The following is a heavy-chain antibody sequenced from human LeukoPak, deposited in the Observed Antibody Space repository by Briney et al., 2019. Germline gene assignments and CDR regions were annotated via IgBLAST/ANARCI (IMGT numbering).Heavy chain of an antibody. D-gene: IGHD3-16*01. CDR2: IIPILGIA. V-gene: IGHV1-69*04. J-gene: IGHJ5*02. Sequence: GASVKVSCKASGGTFSRYAISWVRQAPGQGLEWMGRIIPILGIANYAQKFQGRVTITADKSTSTAYMELSSLRSEDTAVYYCARVITFGGVPSWFDPWGQGTLVTVSS. CDR3: ARVITFGGVPSWFDP. CDR1: GGTFSRYA.